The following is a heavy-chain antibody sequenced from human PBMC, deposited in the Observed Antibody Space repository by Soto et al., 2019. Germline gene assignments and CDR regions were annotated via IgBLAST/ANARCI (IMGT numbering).Heavy chain of an antibody. CDR2: LIPIFGAA. D-gene: IGHD4-17*01. V-gene: IGHV1-69*13. CDR3: ARPYDYGEGMDV. Sequence: SVKVSCKASGDTFSSYALRLVRQAPGQGLECMGGLIPIFGAANYAQKFQGRVTITADESTSTAYMELSSLRSEDTAVYYCARPYDYGEGMDVWGQGTTVTVSS. CDR1: GDTFSSYA. J-gene: IGHJ6*02.